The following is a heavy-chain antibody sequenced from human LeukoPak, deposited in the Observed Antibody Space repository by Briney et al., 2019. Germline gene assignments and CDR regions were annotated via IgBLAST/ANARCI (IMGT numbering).Heavy chain of an antibody. D-gene: IGHD2-15*01. CDR3: TKGGGGSLAR. J-gene: IGHJ4*02. CDR1: GGSIFSSNW. V-gene: IGHV4-4*02. CDR2: IHHSGSP. Sequence: ASETLSLTCAVSGGSIFSSNWWSWVRQPPGKGLEWIGEIHHSGSPNYNPSLKSRVTISVDQSKNQFYLNLRAVTAADMAVYYCTKGGGGSLARWGQGTLVTVSS.